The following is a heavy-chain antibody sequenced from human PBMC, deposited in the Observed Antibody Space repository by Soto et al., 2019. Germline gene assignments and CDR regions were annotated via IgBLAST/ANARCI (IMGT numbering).Heavy chain of an antibody. Sequence: EVQLVETGGDLIQPGGSLRLSCAASGFTVSSDSMTWVPQAPGKGLEWISIIYSDNNTDYADSVKGRFSISRDTSKNILYLQMNSLRAEDTAEYYCARHYSAMGVWGQGTTVTVSS. CDR3: ARHYSAMGV. CDR1: GFTVSSDS. J-gene: IGHJ6*02. CDR2: IYSDNNT. V-gene: IGHV3-53*02.